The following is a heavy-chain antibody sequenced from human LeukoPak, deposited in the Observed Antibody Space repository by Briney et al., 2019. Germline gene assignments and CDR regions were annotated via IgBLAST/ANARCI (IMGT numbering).Heavy chain of an antibody. CDR1: GGSVSSSHY. Sequence: SETLSLTCTVSGGSVSSSHYWGWIRQPPGKGLEWIGSIYYGGSTYYNASLRSRVTTSVDTSKNQFSLKLSSVTAADTAVYYWAGLGTGGSYPREYWGQGTLVTVSS. J-gene: IGHJ4*02. D-gene: IGHD1-26*01. CDR3: AGLGTGGSYPREY. V-gene: IGHV4-39*07. CDR2: IYYGGST.